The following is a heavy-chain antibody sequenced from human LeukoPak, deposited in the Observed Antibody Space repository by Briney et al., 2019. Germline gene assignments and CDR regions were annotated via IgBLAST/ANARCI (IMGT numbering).Heavy chain of an antibody. Sequence: SETLSLTCTVSGGSISSSSYYWGWIRQPPGKGLEWIGSIYYSGSTYYNPSLKSRVTISVDTSKNQFSLKLRSVTAADTSVYYCARDRMGTVMVPIDYWGQGTLVTVSS. CDR2: IYYSGST. CDR3: ARDRMGTVMVPIDY. J-gene: IGHJ4*02. CDR1: GGSISSSSYY. V-gene: IGHV4-39*07. D-gene: IGHD5-18*01.